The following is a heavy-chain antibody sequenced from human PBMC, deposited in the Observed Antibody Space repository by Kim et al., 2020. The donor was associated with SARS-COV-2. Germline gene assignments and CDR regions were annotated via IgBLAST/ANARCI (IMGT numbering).Heavy chain of an antibody. D-gene: IGHD5-18*01. CDR3: ARDAYSYGRYYFDY. Sequence: ADSVKGRLPISRDNSKNALYLQMNRVRAEDTAVYYCARDAYSYGRYYFDYWGQGTLVTVSS. J-gene: IGHJ4*02. V-gene: IGHV3-30*07.